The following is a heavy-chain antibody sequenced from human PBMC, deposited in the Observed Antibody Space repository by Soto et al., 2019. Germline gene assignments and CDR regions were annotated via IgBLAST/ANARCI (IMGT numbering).Heavy chain of an antibody. V-gene: IGHV4-34*01. CDR1: GGSFSGYY. CDR2: INHSGST. CDR3: ASHVAAAGIVWFDP. J-gene: IGHJ5*02. Sequence: PSETLSLTCAVYGGSFSGYYWSWIRQPPGKGLEWIGEINHSGSTNYNPSLKSRVTISVDTSKNQFSLKLSSVTAADTAVYYCASHVAAAGIVWFDPWGQGTLVTVSS. D-gene: IGHD6-13*01.